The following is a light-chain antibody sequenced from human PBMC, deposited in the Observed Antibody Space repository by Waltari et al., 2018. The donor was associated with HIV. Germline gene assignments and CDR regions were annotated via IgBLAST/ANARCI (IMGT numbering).Light chain of an antibody. V-gene: IGLV3-10*01. CDR2: EDK. CDR1: ALPKRY. J-gene: IGLJ3*02. Sequence: SYELTQPPSVSVSPGQTARITCSGDALPKRYTYWYQQKSGQAPVLVINEDKKRPSGIPERFSGSSSGTMATLTINGAQVGDEADYYCYSTDSSDNYGVFGGGTKVTVL. CDR3: YSTDSSDNYGV.